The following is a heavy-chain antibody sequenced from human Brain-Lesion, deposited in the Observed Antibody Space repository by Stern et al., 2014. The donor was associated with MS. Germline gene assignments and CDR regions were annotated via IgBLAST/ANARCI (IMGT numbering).Heavy chain of an antibody. CDR1: GYIFTGYY. Sequence: QMQLVQSGAEVKKPGASVKVSCKTSGYIFTGYYIHWVRKAPGQGLEWMAWINPNTGGTKYAQKFQGRVTMSRDTSISTAYVELSSLTSDDTAVYYCARDQRGITIFGVVTDYYHLGMDVWGQGTTVTVSS. J-gene: IGHJ6*02. CDR2: INPNTGGT. D-gene: IGHD3-3*01. CDR3: ARDQRGITIFGVVTDYYHLGMDV. V-gene: IGHV1-2*02.